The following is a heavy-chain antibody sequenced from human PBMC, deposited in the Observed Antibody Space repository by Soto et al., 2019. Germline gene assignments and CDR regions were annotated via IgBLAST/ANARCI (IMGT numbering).Heavy chain of an antibody. J-gene: IGHJ6*02. D-gene: IGHD6-13*01. CDR2: ISSTSGFI. Sequence: PVRPMRLSCRVSGFTCVGFGIRWVRKRPGKGLEWVSSISSTSGFIYSADSVKGRFTISRDNAKNSLYVRMNNQRAEDTAVYYCARGGYTYYYYGMDVWGQGTTVTVS. CDR1: GFTCVGFG. V-gene: IGHV3-21*01. CDR3: ARGGYTYYYYGMDV.